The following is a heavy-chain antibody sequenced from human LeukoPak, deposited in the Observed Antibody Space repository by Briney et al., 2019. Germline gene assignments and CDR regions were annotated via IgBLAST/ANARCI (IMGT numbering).Heavy chain of an antibody. V-gene: IGHV3-21*01. CDR2: IGSSSSYI. CDR3: ARDPGLYSSGSRATTYYGMDV. J-gene: IGHJ6*02. CDR1: GFTFSSYS. D-gene: IGHD6-19*01. Sequence: GGSLRLSCAASGFTFSSYSMNWVRQAPGKGLEWVSSIGSSSSYIYYADSVKGRFTISRDNAKNSLYLQMNSLRAEDTAVYYCARDPGLYSSGSRATTYYGMDVWGQGTTVTVSS.